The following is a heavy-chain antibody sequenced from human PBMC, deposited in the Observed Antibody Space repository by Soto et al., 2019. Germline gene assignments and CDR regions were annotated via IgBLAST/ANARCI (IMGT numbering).Heavy chain of an antibody. CDR1: GYTFTSYY. V-gene: IGHV1-46*01. D-gene: IGHD3-3*01. J-gene: IGHJ6*02. CDR3: ARETYYDFWSGRRDYGMDV. CDR2: INPSGGST. Sequence: ASVKVSCKASGYTFTSYYMHWVRQAPGQGLEWMGIINPSGGSTSYAQKFQGRVTMTRDTSTSTVYMELSSLRSEDTAVYYCARETYYDFWSGRRDYGMDVWGQGTTVPVSS.